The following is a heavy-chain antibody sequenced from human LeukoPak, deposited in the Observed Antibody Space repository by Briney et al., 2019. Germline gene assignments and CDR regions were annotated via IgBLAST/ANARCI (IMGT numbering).Heavy chain of an antibody. CDR1: GYTFTSYA. CDR2: INAGNGNT. CDR3: ARAGENYDSSGYSH. D-gene: IGHD3-22*01. J-gene: IGHJ4*02. Sequence: ASVKVSCKASGYTFTSYAMHWVRQAPGQRLEWMGWINAGNGNTKYSQEFQGRVTITRDTSASTAYMELSSLRSEDMAVYYCARAGENYDSSGYSHWGQGTLVTVSS. V-gene: IGHV1-3*03.